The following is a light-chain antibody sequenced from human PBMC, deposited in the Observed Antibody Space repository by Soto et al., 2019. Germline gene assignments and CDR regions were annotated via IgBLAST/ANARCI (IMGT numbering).Light chain of an antibody. Sequence: EIVLTQSPATLSLSPGERATLSCRASQSIGTSLDWYQQKPGQVPSLLIFDALDRDTGMPARFSGSGSRTDFTLTISILEPDDFAVYYCQQRSQWPLTFGGGTKVEIK. J-gene: IGKJ4*01. CDR1: QSIGTS. CDR3: QQRSQWPLT. CDR2: DAL. V-gene: IGKV3-11*01.